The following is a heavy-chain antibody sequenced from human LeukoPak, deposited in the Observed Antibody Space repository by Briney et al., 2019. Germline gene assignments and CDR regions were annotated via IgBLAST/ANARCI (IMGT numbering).Heavy chain of an antibody. D-gene: IGHD6-19*01. CDR1: GFTFSSHT. Sequence: PGGSLRLSCAASGFTFSSHTMNWVRQAPGKGLEWVSSISSTSTSIYHADSVKGRFTISRDNSKNTLYLQMNSLRAEDTAVYYCAKVGYSSGWYDFDYWGQGTLVTVSS. J-gene: IGHJ4*02. V-gene: IGHV3-21*04. CDR3: AKVGYSSGWYDFDY. CDR2: ISSTSTSI.